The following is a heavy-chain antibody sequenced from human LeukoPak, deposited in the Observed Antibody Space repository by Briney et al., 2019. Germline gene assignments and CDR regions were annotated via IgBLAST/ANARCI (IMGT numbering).Heavy chain of an antibody. Sequence: SETLSLTCAASSESFTADYWSWIRQSPEKGVEWIGHINHVGSTNYNPSLRSRVTLSVDTSNSQFSLEVKSVTAADTATYYCARGQGWPPHFDFWGQGALVTVSS. J-gene: IGHJ4*02. CDR1: SESFTADY. V-gene: IGHV4-34*01. D-gene: IGHD5-24*01. CDR3: ARGQGWPPHFDF. CDR2: INHVGST.